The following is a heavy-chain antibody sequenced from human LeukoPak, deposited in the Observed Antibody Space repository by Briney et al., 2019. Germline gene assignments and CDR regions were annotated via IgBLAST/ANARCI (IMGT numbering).Heavy chain of an antibody. D-gene: IGHD2-15*01. CDR2: IYHSGST. V-gene: IGHV4-30-4*01. CDR3: VGIVVVVAATLPAFDI. CDR1: GGSISSGDYY. Sequence: PSETLSLTCTVSGGSISSGDYYWSWIRQPPGKGLEWIGHIYHSGSTYYNPSLKSRVSISVDTSKNQFSLKLSSVTAADTAVYYCVGIVVVVAATLPAFDIWGQGTMVTVSS. J-gene: IGHJ3*02.